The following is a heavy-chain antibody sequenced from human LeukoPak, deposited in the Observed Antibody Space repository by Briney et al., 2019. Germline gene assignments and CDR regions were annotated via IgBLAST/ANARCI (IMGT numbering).Heavy chain of an antibody. D-gene: IGHD3-10*01. Sequence: PGGSLRLSCAASGFTFSSYGMHWVRQAPGKGLEWVAVIWYDGSNKYYADSVKGRFTISRDNSKSTLYLQMNSLRAEDTAVYYCARTTHSGSYYNYFDYWGQGTLVTVSS. CDR2: IWYDGSNK. CDR1: GFTFSSYG. CDR3: ARTTHSGSYYNYFDY. V-gene: IGHV3-33*01. J-gene: IGHJ4*02.